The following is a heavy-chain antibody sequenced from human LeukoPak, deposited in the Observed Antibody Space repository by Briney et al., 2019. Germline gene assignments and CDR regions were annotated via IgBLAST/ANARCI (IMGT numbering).Heavy chain of an antibody. CDR2: IGGSGSSA. J-gene: IGHJ6*03. D-gene: IGHD3-3*01. CDR3: AKLADFWSGYYSSFYYYYMDV. V-gene: IGHV3-23*01. CDR1: GFTFRSYA. Sequence: PGGSLRLFCVGTGFTFRSYAMTWIRQAPGKGLEWVADIGGSGSSAFYADSVKGRFTISRDNAKSTLYVEMHSLRVEDTAVYFCAKLADFWSGYYSSFYYYYMDVSGKGTAVTVSS.